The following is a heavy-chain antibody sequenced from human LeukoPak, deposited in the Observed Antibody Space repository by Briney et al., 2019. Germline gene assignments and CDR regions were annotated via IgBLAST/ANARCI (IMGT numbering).Heavy chain of an antibody. CDR2: ISGSGGST. Sequence: GGSLRLSCAASGFTFSSYAMSWVRQAPGKGLEGVSAISGSGGSTYYADSVKGRFTISRDNSKNTLYLQMNSLRAEDTAVYYCAKDSLPTSNWFDPWGQATLVTVSS. D-gene: IGHD2-2*01. CDR1: GFTFSSYA. V-gene: IGHV3-23*01. CDR3: AKDSLPTSNWFDP. J-gene: IGHJ5*02.